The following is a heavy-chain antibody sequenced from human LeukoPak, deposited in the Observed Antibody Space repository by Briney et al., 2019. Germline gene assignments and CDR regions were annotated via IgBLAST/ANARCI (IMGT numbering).Heavy chain of an antibody. CDR2: IISSSITI. Sequence: GXXLRLSCAASGFTFSSYSMNWVRQAPGKGVEWVSYIISSSITIYSADSVKGRFTISRDNAKNSLYLQMNSLRAEDTAVYYCARETAGYSYGTLGVYWGQGTLVTVSS. V-gene: IGHV3-48*01. J-gene: IGHJ4*02. D-gene: IGHD5-18*01. CDR3: ARETAGYSYGTLGVY. CDR1: GFTFSSYS.